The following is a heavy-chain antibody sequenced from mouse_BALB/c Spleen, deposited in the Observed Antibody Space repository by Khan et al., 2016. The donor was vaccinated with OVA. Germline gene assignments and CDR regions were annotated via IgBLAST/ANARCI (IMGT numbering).Heavy chain of an antibody. CDR3: ASWDFDY. CDR1: GYTFTDYS. Sequence: QVQLKQSGPELKKPGETVKISCKASGYTFTDYSMHWVKQAPGKGLKWMGWINTETGEPTYADDFKGRFAFSLETSASTAYLQINNLKNEDTATYFCASWDFDYWGQGTTLTVSS. J-gene: IGHJ2*01. D-gene: IGHD4-1*01. V-gene: IGHV9-2-1*01. CDR2: INTETGEP.